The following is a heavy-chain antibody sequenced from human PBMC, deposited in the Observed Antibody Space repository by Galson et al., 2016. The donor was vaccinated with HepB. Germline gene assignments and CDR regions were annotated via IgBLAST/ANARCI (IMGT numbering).Heavy chain of an antibody. Sequence: SVKVSCKALGDTSTYAINWVRQAPGQGLEWMGGMINVFDTADYAQRFQDRLTITADQDTGTVYMELRSLQSDDTAMYYCAKSPTTLLAYWYFDLWGRGTRVTVTS. CDR3: AKSPTTLLAYWYFDL. CDR2: MINVFDTA. D-gene: IGHD1-14*01. V-gene: IGHV1-69*13. CDR1: GDTSTYA. J-gene: IGHJ2*01.